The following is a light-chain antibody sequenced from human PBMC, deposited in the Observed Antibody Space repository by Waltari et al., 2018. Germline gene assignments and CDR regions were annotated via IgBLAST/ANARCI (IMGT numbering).Light chain of an antibody. V-gene: IGKV1-5*03. CDR1: QSIRNW. CDR2: KSY. CDR3: QEYSGSSRA. J-gene: IGKJ1*01. Sequence: DIQMTQSPSPLSASVGNSVTITCRASQSIRNWLAWYLQKPGKAPQLLISKSYRLESGVPSRFSGSSSGADYTLTITSLQPEDFGTYYCQEYSGSSRAFGQGTKVEV.